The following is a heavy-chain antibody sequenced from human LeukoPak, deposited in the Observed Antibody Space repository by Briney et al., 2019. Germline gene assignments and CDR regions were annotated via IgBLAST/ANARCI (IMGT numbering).Heavy chain of an antibody. Sequence: PGGSLRLSCAASGFTFNNAWMNWVRQAPGKGLEWVGRIKSKTDGGTTDYAAPVKGRFTISRDDSKNTLYMQMNSLKTEDTAVYYCAKDRSQWLVWDKYYFDYWGQGTLVTVSS. CDR3: AKDRSQWLVWDKYYFDY. CDR1: GFTFNNAW. D-gene: IGHD6-19*01. J-gene: IGHJ4*02. V-gene: IGHV3-15*01. CDR2: IKSKTDGGTT.